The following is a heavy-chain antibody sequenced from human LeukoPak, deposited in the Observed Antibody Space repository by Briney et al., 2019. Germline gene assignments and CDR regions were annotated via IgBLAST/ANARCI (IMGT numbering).Heavy chain of an antibody. D-gene: IGHD5-18*01. Sequence: PGGSLRLSCAASGFTFSSYWMHWVRQAPGKGLVWVSRINSDGSRTSYADSVKGRFTISRDNAKNSLYLQMNSLRDEDTAVYYCAREGPYTDTTMGYWGQGTLVTVSS. J-gene: IGHJ4*02. CDR2: INSDGSRT. V-gene: IGHV3-74*01. CDR1: GFTFSSYW. CDR3: AREGPYTDTTMGY.